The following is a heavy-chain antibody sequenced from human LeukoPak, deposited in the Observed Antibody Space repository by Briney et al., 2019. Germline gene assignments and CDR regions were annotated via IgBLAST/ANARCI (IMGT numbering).Heavy chain of an antibody. CDR3: AREAVPAAMVDY. CDR1: GYTFTSYY. V-gene: IGHV1-46*01. J-gene: IGHJ4*02. CDR2: INPSGGST. Sequence: ASVKVSCKASGYTFTSYYMHWVRQAPGQGLEWMGIINPSGGSTSYAQKFQGRVTMTRDMSTSTVYMELSSLRSEDTAVYYCAREAVPAAMVDYWGQRTLVTVSS. D-gene: IGHD2-2*01.